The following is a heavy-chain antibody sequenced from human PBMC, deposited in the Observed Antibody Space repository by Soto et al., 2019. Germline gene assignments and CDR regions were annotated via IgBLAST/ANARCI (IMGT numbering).Heavy chain of an antibody. J-gene: IGHJ4*02. V-gene: IGHV1-3*01. CDR3: ARGEVWQLVARGLFDY. Sequence: QVQLVQSGAEVKKPGASVKVSCETSGYTYTRYAIHWVRQAPGQRPEGMGWISAGNGNTKYSETFRGRVTMPSDSSARTAYMDLTSLTSEDTAVYYCARGEVWQLVARGLFDYWGQGTLVTVSS. D-gene: IGHD6-6*01. CDR2: ISAGNGNT. CDR1: GYTYTRYA.